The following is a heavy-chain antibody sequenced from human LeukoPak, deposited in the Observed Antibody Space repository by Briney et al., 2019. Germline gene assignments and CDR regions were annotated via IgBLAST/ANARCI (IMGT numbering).Heavy chain of an antibody. J-gene: IGHJ4*02. CDR3: ARGLDYGDYSDC. V-gene: IGHV3-53*01. CDR2: FYSVGST. D-gene: IGHD4-17*01. Sequence: GGSLRLSCAASGFTVSSNYMSWVRQAPGKGLEWVSVFYSVGSTYYADSVKGRFTISRDNSKNTLYLQMNSLRAEDTAVYYCARGLDYGDYSDCWGQGTLVTVSS. CDR1: GFTVSSNY.